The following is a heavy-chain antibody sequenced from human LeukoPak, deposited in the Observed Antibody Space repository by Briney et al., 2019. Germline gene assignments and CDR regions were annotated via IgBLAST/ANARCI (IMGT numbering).Heavy chain of an antibody. CDR1: GYSFTSYW. D-gene: IGHD1-26*01. V-gene: IGHV5-51*01. CDR2: IYPGDSDT. Sequence: GESLQISCKGSGYSFTSYWIGWVRQMPGKGLEWMGIIYPGDSDTRYGPSFQGQVTISADKSISTAYLQWSSLKASDTVMYYCARPRGRKLWDPYYFDYWGQGTLVTVSS. CDR3: ARPRGRKLWDPYYFDY. J-gene: IGHJ4*02.